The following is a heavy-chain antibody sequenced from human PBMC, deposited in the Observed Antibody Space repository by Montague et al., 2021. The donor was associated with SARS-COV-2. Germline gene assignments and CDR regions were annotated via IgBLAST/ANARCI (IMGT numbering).Heavy chain of an antibody. CDR2: TQYEKKKYY. CDR3: ARDPRYSLSWSFDY. Sequence: CAISGDSVMELRRRSEEHTSELQSQFHFVCSTQYEKKKYYDYAVSLKXRMTISPDTSKNQFSLQLSSVTPEDRAVYYCARDPRYSLSWSFDYWCQGTLVTVSS. V-gene: IGHV6-1*01. J-gene: IGHJ4*02. D-gene: IGHD6-13*01. CDR1: GDSVMELRRR.